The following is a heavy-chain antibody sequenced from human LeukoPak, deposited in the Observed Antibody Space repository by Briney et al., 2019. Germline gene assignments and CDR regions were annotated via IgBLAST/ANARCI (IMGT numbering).Heavy chain of an antibody. D-gene: IGHD3-22*01. CDR2: ITGSGGST. J-gene: IGHJ4*02. CDR3: AGPYYFDSSGYYPALGC. Sequence: PGGSLRLSCAASGFTFSSSVMSWVRQAPGKGLEWVSSITGSGGSTYYADSVKGRFTISRDNSKNSLFLQMNSLRAEDTAVYYCAGPYYFDSSGYYPALGCWGQGTLVTVSS. V-gene: IGHV3-23*01. CDR1: GFTFSSSV.